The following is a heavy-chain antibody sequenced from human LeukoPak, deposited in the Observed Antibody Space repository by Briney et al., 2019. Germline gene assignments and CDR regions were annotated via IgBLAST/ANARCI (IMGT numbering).Heavy chain of an antibody. J-gene: IGHJ1*01. Sequence: GGSLRLTCAASGLTVSSSYMSWVRQAPGKGLEWVSIIYNDGSTYYADSMKGRFTISRDNSKNTLYLQMNSLRAEDAAVYYCAKPGGQPSYFQHWGQGTLVTVSS. CDR2: IYNDGST. D-gene: IGHD1-14*01. V-gene: IGHV3-53*05. CDR3: AKPGGQPSYFQH. CDR1: GLTVSSSY.